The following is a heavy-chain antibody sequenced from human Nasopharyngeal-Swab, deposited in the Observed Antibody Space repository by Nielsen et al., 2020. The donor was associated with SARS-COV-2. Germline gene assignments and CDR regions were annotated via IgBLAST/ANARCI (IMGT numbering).Heavy chain of an antibody. J-gene: IGHJ4*02. V-gene: IGHV3-74*01. CDR3: AKDPYYDFWSGYYFDY. CDR2: INSDGSST. CDR1: GFTFSSYW. D-gene: IGHD3-3*01. Sequence: GESLKISCAASGFTFSSYWMHWVRQAPGKGLVWVSRINSDGSSTSYADSVKGRFTISRDNAKNTLYLQMNSLRAEDTAVYYCAKDPYYDFWSGYYFDYWGQGTLVTVSS.